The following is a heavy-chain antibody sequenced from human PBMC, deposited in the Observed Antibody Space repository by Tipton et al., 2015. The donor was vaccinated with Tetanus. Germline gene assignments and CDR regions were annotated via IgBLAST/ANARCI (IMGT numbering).Heavy chain of an antibody. D-gene: IGHD6-13*01. V-gene: IGHV3-9*01. CDR3: AKDMRYSSSWPGDWYFDL. J-gene: IGHJ2*01. CDR1: GFTFDDYA. Sequence: SLRLSYAASGFTFDDYAMHWVRQAPGKGLEWVSGISWNSGSIGYADSVKGRFTISRDNAKNSLYLQMNSLRAEDTALYYCAKDMRYSSSWPGDWYFDLWGRGTLVTVSS. CDR2: ISWNSGSI.